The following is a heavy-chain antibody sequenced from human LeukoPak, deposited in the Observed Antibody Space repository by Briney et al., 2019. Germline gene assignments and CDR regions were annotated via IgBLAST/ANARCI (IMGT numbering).Heavy chain of an antibody. V-gene: IGHV1-18*01. D-gene: IGHD5-18*01. Sequence: ASVKVSCKASGYTFTSYGISWVRQAPGQGGEGMGWISAYNVNTNYAQKLQGRVTITTDTSTSPAYMELRSLRSDDTAVYYCATSYGEYSYGYDYWGQGTLVTVSS. J-gene: IGHJ4*02. CDR2: ISAYNVNT. CDR1: GYTFTSYG. CDR3: ATSYGEYSYGYDY.